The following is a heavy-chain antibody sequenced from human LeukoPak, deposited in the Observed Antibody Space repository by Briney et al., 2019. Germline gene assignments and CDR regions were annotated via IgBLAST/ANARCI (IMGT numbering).Heavy chain of an antibody. CDR3: AKRGCSYGDFDY. CDR1: GYTFTSYD. D-gene: IGHD5-18*01. CDR2: MNPSSGYT. Sequence: ASVKVSCKASGYTFTSYDINWVRQATGQGLEWMGWMNPSSGYTGYAQKFQGRVTMTSNTSISTAYMELSSLRSEDTAVYYCAKRGCSYGDFDYWGQGTLVTVSS. J-gene: IGHJ4*02. V-gene: IGHV1-8*01.